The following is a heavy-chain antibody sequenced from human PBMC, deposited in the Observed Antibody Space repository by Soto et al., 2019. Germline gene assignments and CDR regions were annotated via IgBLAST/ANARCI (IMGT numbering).Heavy chain of an antibody. D-gene: IGHD6-19*01. CDR3: ARVGNIAVAGTSPYYYYYGMDV. Sequence: SVKVSCKASGGTFSSYAISWVRQAPGQGLEWMGGIIPIFGTANYAQKFQGRVTITADESTSTAYIELRSLRSDGTAVYYCARVGNIAVAGTSPYYYYYGMDVWGQGTTVTVSS. CDR2: IIPIFGTA. CDR1: GGTFSSYA. J-gene: IGHJ6*02. V-gene: IGHV1-69*13.